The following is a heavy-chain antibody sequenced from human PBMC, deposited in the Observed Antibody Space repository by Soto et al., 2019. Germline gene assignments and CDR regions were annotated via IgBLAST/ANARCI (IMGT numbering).Heavy chain of an antibody. D-gene: IGHD6-19*01. J-gene: IGHJ2*01. CDR2: INSGSGNT. CDR1: GYTFTNYG. CDR3: ARSGYSSGWYHWYFDF. V-gene: IGHV1-3*01. Sequence: QVQLVQSGAEVKKPGASGKVSCKASGYTFTNYGIHWVRQAPGQRLEWMGWINSGSGNTKYLQKLQGRVTINRDTSASTAYMELSSLRSDDTAVYYCARSGYSSGWYHWYFDFWGRGTLVTVSS.